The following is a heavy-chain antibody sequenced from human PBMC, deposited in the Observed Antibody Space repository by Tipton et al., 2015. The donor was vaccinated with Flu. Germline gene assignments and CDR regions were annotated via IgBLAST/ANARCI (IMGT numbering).Heavy chain of an antibody. CDR1: GYTFTGYY. Sequence: QLVQSGAEVKKPGASVKVSCKASGYTFTGYYMHWVRQAPGQGLGWMGWINPNSGGTNYAQKFQGRVTMTRDTSISTAYMELSRLRSDDTAVYYCARDQMIVGVMAYYGMDVWGQGTTVTVSS. D-gene: IGHD3-22*01. CDR2: INPNSGGT. CDR3: ARDQMIVGVMAYYGMDV. J-gene: IGHJ6*02. V-gene: IGHV1-2*02.